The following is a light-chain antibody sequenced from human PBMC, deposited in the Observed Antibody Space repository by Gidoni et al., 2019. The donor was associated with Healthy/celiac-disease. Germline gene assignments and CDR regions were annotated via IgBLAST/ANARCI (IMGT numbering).Light chain of an antibody. CDR2: EVS. Sequence: QSALPPPASVSASPRPSITISCTGTSSDVGGYNYVSWYQQHPGKAPKLMIYEVSNRPSGVSNRLSGSKSGNTASLTISGLQAEDEADYYCTSYTSSSTVVFGGGTKLTVL. CDR1: SSDVGGYNY. V-gene: IGLV2-14*01. J-gene: IGLJ2*01. CDR3: TSYTSSSTVV.